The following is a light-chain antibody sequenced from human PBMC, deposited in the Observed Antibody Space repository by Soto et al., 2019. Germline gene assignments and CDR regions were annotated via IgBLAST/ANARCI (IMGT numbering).Light chain of an antibody. CDR2: DAS. Sequence: DIQMTQSPSTLSASVGDRVTITCRASQSISSWLAWYQQKPGKAPKLLIYDASNLESGVPSRFSGGGSGTEFSLTISSLQPDDFATYYCQQSYSTPITFGQGTRLEIK. V-gene: IGKV1-5*01. CDR3: QQSYSTPIT. CDR1: QSISSW. J-gene: IGKJ5*01.